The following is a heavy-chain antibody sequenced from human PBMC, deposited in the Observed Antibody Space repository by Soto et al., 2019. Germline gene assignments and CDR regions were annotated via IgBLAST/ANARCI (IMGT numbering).Heavy chain of an antibody. D-gene: IGHD3-3*01. CDR1: GGSFSGYY. Sequence: PSETLSLTCAVYGGSFSGYYWSWIRQPPGKGLEWIGNIYHSGSTNYNPSLESRVTISVDTSKNQFSLKLSSVTAADTAVYYCARVLWSGPSPYHFDYWGQGTLVTVSS. CDR3: ARVLWSGPSPYHFDY. CDR2: IYHSGST. J-gene: IGHJ4*02. V-gene: IGHV4-34*09.